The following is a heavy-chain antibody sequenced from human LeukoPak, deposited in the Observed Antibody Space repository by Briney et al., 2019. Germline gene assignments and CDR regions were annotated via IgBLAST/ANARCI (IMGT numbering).Heavy chain of an antibody. CDR2: IYYSGST. V-gene: IGHV4-59*01. CDR1: GGSIGSYY. CDR3: ARDKAYYDILTGYYSGFYFDY. J-gene: IGHJ4*02. D-gene: IGHD3-9*01. Sequence: SETLSLTCTVPGGSIGSYYWSWIRQPPGKGLEWIGYIYYSGSTNYNPSLKSRVTISVDTSKNQFSLKLSSVTAADTAVYYCARDKAYYDILTGYYSGFYFDYWGRGTLVTVSS.